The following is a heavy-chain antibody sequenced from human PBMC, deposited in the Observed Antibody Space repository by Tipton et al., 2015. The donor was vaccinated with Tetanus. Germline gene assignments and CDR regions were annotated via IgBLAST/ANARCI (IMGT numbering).Heavy chain of an antibody. V-gene: IGHV4-39*01. Sequence: TLSLTCTLSGGSISSSDYYWSWVRQPPGEGLEWIGSIYYSGIPYYNPSLKSRVTISVDTSKDQFSLKLSSVTAADTAIYYCASLLDRGDWGQGTRVTVSS. CDR1: GGSISSSDYY. D-gene: IGHD2-15*01. CDR2: IYYSGIP. J-gene: IGHJ4*02. CDR3: ASLLDRGD.